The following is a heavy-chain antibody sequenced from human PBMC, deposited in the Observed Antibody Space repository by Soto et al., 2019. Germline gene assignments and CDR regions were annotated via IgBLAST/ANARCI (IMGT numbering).Heavy chain of an antibody. V-gene: IGHV1-2*02. CDR1: GYTFTGYY. D-gene: IGHD5-18*01. J-gene: IGHJ4*02. CDR2: INPNSGGT. CDR3: ARRESVDTAIGFDY. Sequence: ASVKVSCKASGYTFTGYYMHWVRQAPGQGLEWMGWINPNSGGTNYAQKFQGRVTMTRDTSISTAYMELSRLRSDDTAVYYCARRESVDTAIGFDYWGQGTLVTVSS.